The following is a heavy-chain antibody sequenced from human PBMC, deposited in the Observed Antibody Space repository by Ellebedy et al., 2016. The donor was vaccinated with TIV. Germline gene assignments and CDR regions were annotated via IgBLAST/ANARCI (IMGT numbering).Heavy chain of an antibody. Sequence: MPSETLSLTCLVSGGSFNNDHWSWIRQSPGKGLEWIGYVNQRRTTKYNSSLRSRVTISVDTSKNQFSLNLNSVTAADTAVYFCASTPFSAGSGYHPHDYWGQGILVTVSS. J-gene: IGHJ4*02. V-gene: IGHV4-59*08. CDR2: VNQRRTT. CDR3: ASTPFSAGSGYHPHDY. CDR1: GGSFNNDH. D-gene: IGHD5-12*01.